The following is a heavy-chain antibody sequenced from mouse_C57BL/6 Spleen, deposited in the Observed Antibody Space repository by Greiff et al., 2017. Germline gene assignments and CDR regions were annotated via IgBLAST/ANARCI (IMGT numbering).Heavy chain of an antibody. D-gene: IGHD2-4*01. CDR1: GYAFSSSW. J-gene: IGHJ4*01. CDR3: ARSYDYDDAMDY. V-gene: IGHV1-82*01. Sequence: VQLQQSGPELVKPGASVKISCKASGYAFSSSWMNWVKQRPGKGLEWIGRIYPGDGDTNYNGKFKGKATLTADKSSSTAYMQLSSLTSEDSAVXFGARSYDYDDAMDYWGQGTSVTVSS. CDR2: IYPGDGDT.